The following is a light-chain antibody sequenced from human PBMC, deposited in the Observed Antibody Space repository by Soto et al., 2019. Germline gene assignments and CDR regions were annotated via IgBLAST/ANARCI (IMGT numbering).Light chain of an antibody. CDR2: LGS. CDR3: IQALQPPHT. V-gene: IGKV2-28*01. Sequence: DIVMTQSPLSLPVTPGEPASISCRSSQSLLHSNGYNYLDWYLQKPGQSPQLLIYLGSNRASGVPDRFSGSESGTDFTLKISRVEAEDLGVYYCIQALQPPHTFGQGTKLQIK. J-gene: IGKJ1*01. CDR1: QSLLHSNGYNY.